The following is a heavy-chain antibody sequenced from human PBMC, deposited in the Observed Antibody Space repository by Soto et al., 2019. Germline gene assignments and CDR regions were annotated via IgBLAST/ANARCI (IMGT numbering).Heavy chain of an antibody. J-gene: IGHJ5*02. CDR2: IYYSGNT. D-gene: IGHD3-10*01. CDR1: GGSISTSNYY. V-gene: IGHV4-39*01. CDR3: ARHTGITMIRRLIMDWFDP. Sequence: KPSETLSLTCTVSGGSISTSNYYWGWIRQPPGKGLEWIGTIYYSGNTYYNPSLKSRVTISVDTSKNQFSLKLTSVTAADTAVYYCARHTGITMIRRLIMDWFDPWGQGSLVTVSS.